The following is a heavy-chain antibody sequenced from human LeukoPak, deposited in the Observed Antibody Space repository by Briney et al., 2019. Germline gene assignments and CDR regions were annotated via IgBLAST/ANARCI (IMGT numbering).Heavy chain of an antibody. V-gene: IGHV4-59*08. CDR1: GFTFSNYA. CDR3: ARHSLGLNGMDV. D-gene: IGHD3-16*01. Sequence: GSLRLSCAASGFTFSNYAMSWIRQPPGKGLEWIGYIYYSGSTNYNPSLKSRVTISVDTSKNQFSLKLSSVTAADTAVYYCARHSLGLNGMDVWGQGTTVTVSS. CDR2: IYYSGST. J-gene: IGHJ6*02.